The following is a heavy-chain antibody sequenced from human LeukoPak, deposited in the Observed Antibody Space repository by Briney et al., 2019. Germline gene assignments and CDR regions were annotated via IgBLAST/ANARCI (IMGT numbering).Heavy chain of an antibody. J-gene: IGHJ4*01. CDR3: AKGPSVATLDY. CDR1: GFTFSSYA. Sequence: GGSLTLSRAASGFTFSSYAMSWVRQAPGKGLEWVSTFSGSGHDTFYADSVKGRFTISRHNSKNTVYLQMNSLRVEDTAVYYCAKGPSVATLDYWGHGNLVSVSS. CDR2: FSGSGHDT. V-gene: IGHV3-23*01. D-gene: IGHD5-12*01.